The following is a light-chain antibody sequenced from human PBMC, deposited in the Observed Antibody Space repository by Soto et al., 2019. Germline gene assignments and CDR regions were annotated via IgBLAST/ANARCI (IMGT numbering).Light chain of an antibody. V-gene: IGKV1-5*03. CDR2: KAS. CDR3: QQSNNHPIS. J-gene: IGKJ5*01. Sequence: DIQMTQSPSTLSASVGDRVTTTCRASQNIRSWLAWYQQKPGKAPRLLIYKASSLQSGVPSRFSGSGSGTEFTLAISSLQPEDFSTYYCQQSNNHPISFGQGTRLEIK. CDR1: QNIRSW.